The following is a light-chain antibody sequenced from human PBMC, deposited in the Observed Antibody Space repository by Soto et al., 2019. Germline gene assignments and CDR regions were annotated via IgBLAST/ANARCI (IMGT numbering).Light chain of an antibody. J-gene: IGKJ1*01. V-gene: IGKV3-15*01. CDR2: GAS. CDR1: QSVSSN. CDR3: QQYNNWPHA. Sequence: EIVMTQSPATLSVSPGERATLSCRASQSVSSNLAWYQQKPGQAPRLLIYGASTRATGIPARFSGSGSGTEFTLTISSLQSEDFAVYYCQQYNNWPHASGQGTKVDIK.